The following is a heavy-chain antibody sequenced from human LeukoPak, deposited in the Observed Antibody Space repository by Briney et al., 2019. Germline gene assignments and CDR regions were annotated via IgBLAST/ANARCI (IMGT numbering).Heavy chain of an antibody. CDR1: GGSISSYY. Sequence: SETLSLTCTVSGGSISSYYCCWIRQPPGKGLEWIGYIYYSGGTNYNPSLKSRDTISVDTSKNQFSLKLSSVTAADTAVYYCARGRPLIYGYWGQGTVVTVSS. D-gene: IGHD2-8*01. CDR2: IYYSGGT. V-gene: IGHV4-59*01. J-gene: IGHJ4*02. CDR3: ARGRPLIYGY.